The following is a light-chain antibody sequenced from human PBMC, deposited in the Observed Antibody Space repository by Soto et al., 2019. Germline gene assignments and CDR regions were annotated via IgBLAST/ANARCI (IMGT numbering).Light chain of an antibody. Sequence: EIVLTQSPGTLSLSPGERATLSCRASQSVSSSYLAWYQQKPGQAPRLLIDGALRRATGIPDRFSGSGSGTDFTLTISRLEPEDFAAYYCQQYGSSPWTFGQGTKLEIK. J-gene: IGKJ1*01. CDR3: QQYGSSPWT. CDR1: QSVSSSY. V-gene: IGKV3-20*01. CDR2: GAL.